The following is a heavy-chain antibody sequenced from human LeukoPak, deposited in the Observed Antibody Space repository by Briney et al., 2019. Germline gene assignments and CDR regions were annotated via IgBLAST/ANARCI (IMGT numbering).Heavy chain of an antibody. V-gene: IGHV2-5*02. CDR3: AHRHGYGQVRY. J-gene: IGHJ4*02. CDR1: VFSLSTTVVV. Sequence: SAPTIGKTTQTRTRGYTCSVFSLSTTVVVMSWIRQRPAKPLEWPALIYWADDKRYSPSLKSRLTITKDTSKNQVVLTMTNMDPVDTATYYCAHRHGYGQVRYWGQGTLVTVSS. D-gene: IGHD4-17*01. CDR2: IYWADDK.